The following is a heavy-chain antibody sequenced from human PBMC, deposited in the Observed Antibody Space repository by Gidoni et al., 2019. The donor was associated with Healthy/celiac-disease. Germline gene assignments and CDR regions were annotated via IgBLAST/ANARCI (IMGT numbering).Heavy chain of an antibody. Sequence: EVQLLESGGGLVQPGGSLRLSCAASGFTFSSYAMSWVRQAPGKGLEWVSAISGSGGSTYYADSVKGRFTISRDNSKNTLYLQMNSLRAEDTAVYYCAGRIAVAGTGYYYYYGMDVWGQGTTVTVSS. D-gene: IGHD6-19*01. CDR2: ISGSGGST. CDR3: AGRIAVAGTGYYYYYGMDV. V-gene: IGHV3-23*01. J-gene: IGHJ6*02. CDR1: GFTFSSYA.